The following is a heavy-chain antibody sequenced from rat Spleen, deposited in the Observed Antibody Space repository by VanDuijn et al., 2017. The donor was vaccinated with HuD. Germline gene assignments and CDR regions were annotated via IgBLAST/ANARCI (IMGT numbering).Heavy chain of an antibody. V-gene: IGHV5-25*01. CDR3: VRQDTSGYSNWFAY. Sequence: EVQLVESGGGFVQSGRSMQLSCAASGFTFSDYCMTWVRLTPTKSLDWVASISTGGGNTYYRDSVQGRFTISRDNAKNTLYLLMDSLRSEDTATYFCVRQDTSGYSNWFAYWGQGTLVTVSS. CDR2: ISTGGGNT. CDR1: GFTFSDYC. J-gene: IGHJ3*01. D-gene: IGHD4-3*01.